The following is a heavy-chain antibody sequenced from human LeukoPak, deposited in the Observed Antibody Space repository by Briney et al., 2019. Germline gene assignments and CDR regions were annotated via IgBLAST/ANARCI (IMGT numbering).Heavy chain of an antibody. J-gene: IGHJ5*02. CDR3: ARAMGGIAAARWFDP. Sequence: SSETLSLTCTVSGGSISSYYWSWIRQPAGKGLEWIGRIYTSGSTNYNPSLKSRVTISVDTSKNQFSLKLSSVTAADTAVYYCARAMGGIAAARWFDPWGQGTLVTVSS. V-gene: IGHV4-4*07. CDR2: IYTSGST. CDR1: GGSISSYY. D-gene: IGHD6-13*01.